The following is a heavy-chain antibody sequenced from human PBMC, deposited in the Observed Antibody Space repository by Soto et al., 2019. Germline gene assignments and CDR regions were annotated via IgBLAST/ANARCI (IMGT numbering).Heavy chain of an antibody. CDR1: GFTFSSYS. J-gene: IGHJ5*02. CDR3: ARGFTSRSSWYYNWFDP. D-gene: IGHD6-13*01. V-gene: IGHV3-21*01. Sequence: GGSLRLSCAASGFTFSSYSMNWVRQAPGKGLEWVSSISSSSSYIYYADSVKGRFTISRDNAKNSLYLQMNSLRAEDTAVYYCARGFTSRSSWYYNWFDPWGQGTLVTVSS. CDR2: ISSSSSYI.